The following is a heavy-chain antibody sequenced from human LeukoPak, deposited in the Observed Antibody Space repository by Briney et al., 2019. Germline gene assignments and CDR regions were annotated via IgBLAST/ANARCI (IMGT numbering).Heavy chain of an antibody. CDR1: GYSFTSHW. D-gene: IGHD3-10*01. Sequence: GESLKISCKGSGYSFTSHWIAWVRQVPGKGLEWMGGFDPEDGETIYAQKFQGRVTMTEDTSTDTAYMELSSLRSEDTAVYFCATDYYGSGSYSPQAFDIWGQGTMVTVSS. CDR2: FDPEDGET. J-gene: IGHJ3*02. V-gene: IGHV1-24*01. CDR3: ATDYYGSGSYSPQAFDI.